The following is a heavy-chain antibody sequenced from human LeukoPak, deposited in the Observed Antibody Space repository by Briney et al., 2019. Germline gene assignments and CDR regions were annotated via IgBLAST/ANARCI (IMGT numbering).Heavy chain of an antibody. CDR2: INHSGST. J-gene: IGHJ3*02. Sequence: SETLSLTCAVYGGSFSGYYWSWIRQPPGKGLEWIGEINHSGSTNYNPSLKSRVTISVDTSKNQFSLKLSSVTAADTAVYYCARVRKLRFLAWPRDAFDIWGQGTMVTVSS. V-gene: IGHV4-34*01. CDR3: ARVRKLRFLAWPRDAFDI. D-gene: IGHD3-3*01. CDR1: GGSFSGYY.